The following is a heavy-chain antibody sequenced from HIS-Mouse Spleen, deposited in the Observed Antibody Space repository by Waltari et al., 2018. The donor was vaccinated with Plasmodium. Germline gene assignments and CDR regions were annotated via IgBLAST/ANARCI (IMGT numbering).Heavy chain of an antibody. Sequence: EVQLVESGGGLVQPGGSLRLSCAAPGFTFSSYWMSWVHQAPGTGLECVANIKQDGSEKYYVDSVKGRFTISRDNAKSALYLQMNRLRAEDTAVYYCASSWYWYFDLWGRGTLVTVSS. D-gene: IGHD6-13*01. CDR3: ASSWYWYFDL. J-gene: IGHJ2*01. CDR2: IKQDGSEK. CDR1: GFTFSSYW. V-gene: IGHV3-7*01.